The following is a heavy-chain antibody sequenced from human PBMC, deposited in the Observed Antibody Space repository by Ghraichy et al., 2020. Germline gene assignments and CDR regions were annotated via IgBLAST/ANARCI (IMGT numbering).Heavy chain of an antibody. CDR1: GFTFSSYS. D-gene: IGHD2-21*01. J-gene: IGHJ4*02. CDR2: IRSSGDTV. V-gene: IGHV3-48*02. CDR3: ASVVGWDFHY. Sequence: GESLNISCAASGFTFSSYSMNWVRQAPGKGLEWISYIRSSGDTVYYADSVKGRFTISRDNAKKSLYLQMNSLRDEDTAVYYCASVVGWDFHYWGQGTLVTVSS.